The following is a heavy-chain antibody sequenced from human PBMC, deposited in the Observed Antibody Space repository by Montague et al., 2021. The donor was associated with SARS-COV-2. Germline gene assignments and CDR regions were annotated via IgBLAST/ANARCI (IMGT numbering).Heavy chain of an antibody. CDR2: VNQSGTT. V-gene: IGHV4-4*02. CDR3: VRHPHYDGLNGPPDF. Sequence: SETLSLTCVVSGDSISTDNWWTWVRLPPGKGLEWVGEVNQSGTTIYNPSVKSGVAISVDTSKNQFSLRLTSVTAADTAFYYCVRHPHYDGLNGPPDFWDQGTLVTVSS. J-gene: IGHJ4*02. CDR1: GDSISTDNW. D-gene: IGHD3-9*01.